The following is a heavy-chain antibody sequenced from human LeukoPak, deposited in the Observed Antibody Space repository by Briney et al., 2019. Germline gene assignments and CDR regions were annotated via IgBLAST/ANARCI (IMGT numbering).Heavy chain of an antibody. CDR2: IYSVGST. V-gene: IGHV3-53*04. CDR1: GFTVSSNY. Sequence: GGSLRLSCAASGFTVSSNYMSWVRQAPGKGLEWVSVIYSVGSTYYADSVKGRFTISRHNSKNTLYLQMNSLRAEDTAVYYCARFPIPKNLYYYYYGMDVWGQGITVTVSS. J-gene: IGHJ6*02. CDR3: ARFPIPKNLYYYYYGMDV.